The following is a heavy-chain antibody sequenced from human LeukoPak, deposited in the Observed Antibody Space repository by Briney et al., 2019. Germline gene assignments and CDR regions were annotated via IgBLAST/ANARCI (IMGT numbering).Heavy chain of an antibody. J-gene: IGHJ4*02. CDR3: ARVGPSDIVVVVALDY. Sequence: GGSLRLSCAASGFTFSSYSMNWVRQAPGKGLEWVSSISSSSSYIYYADSVKGRFTISRDNAKNSLYLQMNSLRTEDTAVYYCARVGPSDIVVVVALDYWGQGALVTVSS. V-gene: IGHV3-21*01. D-gene: IGHD2-15*01. CDR2: ISSSSSYI. CDR1: GFTFSSYS.